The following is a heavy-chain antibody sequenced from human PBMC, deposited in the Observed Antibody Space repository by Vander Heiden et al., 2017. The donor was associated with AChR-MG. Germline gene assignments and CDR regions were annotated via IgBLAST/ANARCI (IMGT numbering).Heavy chain of an antibody. CDR3: ARVNGDHRRDYFDY. CDR1: GGPISSGGYY. J-gene: IGHJ4*02. Sequence: QVQLQESGPGLVKPSQTLSLTCTVSGGPISSGGYYWSWIRQHPGKGLEWIGYIYYSGSTYYNPSLKSRVTISVDTSKNQFSLKLSSVTAADTAVYYCARVNGDHRRDYFDYWGQGTLVTVSS. V-gene: IGHV4-31*03. CDR2: IYYSGST. D-gene: IGHD4-17*01.